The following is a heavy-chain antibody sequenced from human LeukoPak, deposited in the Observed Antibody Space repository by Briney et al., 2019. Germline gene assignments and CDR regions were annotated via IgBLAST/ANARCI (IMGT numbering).Heavy chain of an antibody. J-gene: IGHJ4*02. CDR1: GYTFTSYG. D-gene: IGHD3-22*01. V-gene: IGHV1-18*01. CDR3: ARGKYYYDSSGPDY. Sequence: GASVKVSCKASGYTFTSYGISWVRQAPAQGLEWMGWISAYNGNTNYAQKLQGRVTMTTDTSTSTAYMELRRLRSDDTAVYYCARGKYYYDSSGPDYWGQGTLVTVSS. CDR2: ISAYNGNT.